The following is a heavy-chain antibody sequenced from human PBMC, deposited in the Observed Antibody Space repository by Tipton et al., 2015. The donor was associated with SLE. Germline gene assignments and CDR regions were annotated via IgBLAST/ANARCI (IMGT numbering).Heavy chain of an antibody. Sequence: QLVQSGGGLVQPGRSLRLSCAASGFTFDDYTMHWVRQAPGKGLEWVSGISWNSGSIGYADSVKGRFTISRDNSKNTLYLQMNSLRAEDTAVYYCARLPPGSSRDWWGQGTLVTVSS. CDR3: ARLPPGSSRDW. CDR1: GFTFDDYT. J-gene: IGHJ4*02. D-gene: IGHD6-13*01. CDR2: ISWNSGSI. V-gene: IGHV3-9*01.